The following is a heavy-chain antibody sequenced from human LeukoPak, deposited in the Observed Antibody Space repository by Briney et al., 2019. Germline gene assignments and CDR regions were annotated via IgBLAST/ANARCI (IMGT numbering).Heavy chain of an antibody. V-gene: IGHV4-59*08. Sequence: SETLSLTCSASGASTSSRYWKWIRQSPGRTLEWIGHIYNGRNTKYNPSLTSRVTISVDASKNQFSLRMTSVTAADTAIYYCAQTTGWPGFDFWGPGALVTVSS. J-gene: IGHJ4*02. CDR3: AQTTGWPGFDF. CDR1: GASTSSRY. D-gene: IGHD6-19*01. CDR2: IYNGRNT.